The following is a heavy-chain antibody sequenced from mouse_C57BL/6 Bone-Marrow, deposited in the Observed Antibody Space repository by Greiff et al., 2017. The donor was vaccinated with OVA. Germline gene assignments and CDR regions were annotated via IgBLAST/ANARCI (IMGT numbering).Heavy chain of an antibody. D-gene: IGHD2-10*01. Sequence: QVQLQQPGAELVMPGASVKLSCKASGYTFTSYWMHWVKQRPGQGLEWIGEIYPAGSYTNYNQKFKGKATLTVDKSSSTAYMQLSSLTSEDATVDYCARLTYYELVDYWGRGTTLTVSS. CDR3: ARLTYYELVDY. CDR1: GYTFTSYW. V-gene: IGHV1-69*01. CDR2: IYPAGSYT. J-gene: IGHJ2*01.